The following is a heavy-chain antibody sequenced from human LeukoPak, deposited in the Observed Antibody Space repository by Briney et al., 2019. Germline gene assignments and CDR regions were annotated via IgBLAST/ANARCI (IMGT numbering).Heavy chain of an antibody. J-gene: IGHJ4*02. CDR3: ARDPTSYGSGSYYILY. CDR2: ISSSSSYI. V-gene: IGHV3-21*01. CDR1: GFTFSSYS. D-gene: IGHD3-10*01. Sequence: GGSLRLSCTASGFTFSSYSMNWVRQAPGKGLEWVSSISSSSSYIYYADSVKGRFTISRDNAKNSPYLQMNSLRAEDTAVYYCARDPTSYGSGSYYILYWGQGTLVTVSS.